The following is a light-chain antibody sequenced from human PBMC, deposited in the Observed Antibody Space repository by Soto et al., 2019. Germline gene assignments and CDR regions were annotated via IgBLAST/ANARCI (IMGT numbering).Light chain of an antibody. Sequence: DIVMTQSPDSLAVSLGERATINCKSSQSVLYSSNNKNYLAWYRQRPGQAPRLLIHTASTRATGIPARFSGGGSGTDFTLTITSLQSEDFAVYYCQQYYMWPPVFGQGTKVDNK. CDR1: QSVLYSSNNKNY. CDR2: TAS. J-gene: IGKJ1*01. V-gene: IGKV4-1*01. CDR3: QQYYMWPPV.